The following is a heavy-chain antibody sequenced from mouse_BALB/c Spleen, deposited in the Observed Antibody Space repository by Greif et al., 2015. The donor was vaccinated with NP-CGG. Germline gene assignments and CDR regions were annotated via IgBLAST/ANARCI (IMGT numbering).Heavy chain of an antibody. CDR1: GYTFTSYD. V-gene: IGHV1S33*01. J-gene: IGHJ3*01. CDR2: IYPGDGST. D-gene: IGHD2-1*01. Sequence: LQQSGPELVKPGALVKISCKASGYTFTSYDINWVKQRPGQGLEWMGWIYPGDGSTKYNEKFKGKATLTADKSSSTAYIKCSSLSSEISAVYFCSRSAGVGNSFSYWGQGTLFTVSA. CDR3: SRSAGVGNSFSY.